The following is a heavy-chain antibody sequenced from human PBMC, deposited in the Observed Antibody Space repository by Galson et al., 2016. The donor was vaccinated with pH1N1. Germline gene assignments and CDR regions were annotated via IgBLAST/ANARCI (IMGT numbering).Heavy chain of an antibody. CDR2: IWYDGSNK. CDR3: ARGLLRDYGMDV. CDR1: GFTFSSYG. Sequence: SLRLSCAASGFTFSSYGMHWVRQAPGKGLEWVAVIWYDGSNKYYADSVKGRFTISRDNSKNTLYLQMNSLRAEDTAVYYCARGLLRDYGMDVWGQGPTVTVSS. J-gene: IGHJ6*02. V-gene: IGHV3-33*01.